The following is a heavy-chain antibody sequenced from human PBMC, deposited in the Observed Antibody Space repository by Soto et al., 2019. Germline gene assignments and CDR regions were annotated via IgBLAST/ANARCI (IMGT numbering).Heavy chain of an antibody. CDR1: GYSFTSYL. CDR2: IYPGDSDT. CDR3: ARISLAAQHGFDY. V-gene: IGHV5-51*01. D-gene: IGHD6-6*01. J-gene: IGHJ4*02. Sequence: GESLKISFKGSGYSFTSYLICWVRQMPVKGLEWMGIIYPGDSDTRYSPSFQGQVTISVDKSISTAYLQWSSLKASDTAMYYCARISLAAQHGFDYLGRGTRLTVCS.